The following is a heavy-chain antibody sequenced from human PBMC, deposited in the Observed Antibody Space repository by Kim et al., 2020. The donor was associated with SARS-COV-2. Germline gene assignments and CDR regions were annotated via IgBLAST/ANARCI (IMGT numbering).Heavy chain of an antibody. CDR2: ISSSSSYI. J-gene: IGHJ6*03. V-gene: IGHV3-21*01. Sequence: GGSLRLSCAASGFTFSSYSMNWVRQAPGKGLEWVSSISSSSSYIYYADSVKGRFTISRDNAKNSLYLQMNSLRAEDTAVYYCARDRVATVRDYYYYYMDVWGKGTTVTVSS. CDR3: ARDRVATVRDYYYYYMDV. CDR1: GFTFSSYS. D-gene: IGHD5-12*01.